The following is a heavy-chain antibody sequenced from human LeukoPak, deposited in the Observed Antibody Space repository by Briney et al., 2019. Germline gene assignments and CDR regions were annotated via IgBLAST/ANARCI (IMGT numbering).Heavy chain of an antibody. Sequence: GGSLRLSCAASGFTFSSYAMSWVRQAPGKGLEYVSTISSNGGSTYYADSVKGRFTISRDNSKNTLYLQMSSLRAEDTAVYYCVKGGIVVLISAFDIWGQGTMVTVSS. V-gene: IGHV3-64D*06. CDR2: ISSNGGST. J-gene: IGHJ3*02. D-gene: IGHD3-22*01. CDR1: GFTFSSYA. CDR3: VKGGIVVLISAFDI.